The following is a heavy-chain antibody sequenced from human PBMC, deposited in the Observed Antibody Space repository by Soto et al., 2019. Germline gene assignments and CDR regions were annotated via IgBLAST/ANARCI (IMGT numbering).Heavy chain of an antibody. Sequence: SQTLSLTCVISGDRVSSNTAAWNWIRQSPSRGLEWLGRTYFRSKWFNNYAESVTSRITFKPDASKNQFSLQLNSVTPEDTAVYYCAREIMAPLVVFDSCGQGTRVTVYS. CDR1: GDRVSSNTAA. CDR2: TYFRSKWFN. CDR3: AREIMAPLVVFDS. V-gene: IGHV6-1*01. J-gene: IGHJ4*01. D-gene: IGHD5-12*01.